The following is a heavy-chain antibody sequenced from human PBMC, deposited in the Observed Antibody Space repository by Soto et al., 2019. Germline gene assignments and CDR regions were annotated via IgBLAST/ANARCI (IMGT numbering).Heavy chain of an antibody. CDR2: IGTLSDA. CDR3: ARGRSFSYDSTPPPRFDP. CDR1: GFIFSTFD. V-gene: IGHV3-13*01. Sequence: GGSLRLSCAASGFIFSTFDIHWVRQAPGKGLEWVSGIGTLSDAVYAASVQGRFTISRQNDKNSVYLQMNSLRAGDTAVHYCARGRSFSYDSTPPPRFDPRGQGTLVTVSS. J-gene: IGHJ5*02. D-gene: IGHD3-22*01.